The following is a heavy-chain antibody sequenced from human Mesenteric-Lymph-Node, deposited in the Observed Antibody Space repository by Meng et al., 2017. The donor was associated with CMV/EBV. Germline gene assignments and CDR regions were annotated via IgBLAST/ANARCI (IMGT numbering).Heavy chain of an antibody. Sequence: GESLKISCAVSGFTFSTYAMSWVRQAPGKGLEWVSAVSGSGGDSFYADSVKGRLTISRDNAKNSLYLQMNSLRAEDTAVYYCARWGAYDAFDIWGQGTMVTVSS. V-gene: IGHV3-23*01. J-gene: IGHJ3*02. CDR2: VSGSGGDS. D-gene: IGHD3-16*01. CDR1: GFTFSTYA. CDR3: ARWGAYDAFDI.